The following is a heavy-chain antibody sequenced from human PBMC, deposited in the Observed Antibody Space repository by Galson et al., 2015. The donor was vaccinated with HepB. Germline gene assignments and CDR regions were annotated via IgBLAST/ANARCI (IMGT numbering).Heavy chain of an antibody. D-gene: IGHD5-24*01. Sequence: SVKVSCKASGYTFTNYAVNWVRQAPGQGLEWMGWINTNTGNPTYAQGFTGRFVFSLDTSASTAYLQISGLKAEDTAVYYCARRNGNYWFDFWGQGTLVTVSS. CDR3: ARRNGNYWFDF. CDR2: INTNTGNP. J-gene: IGHJ5*01. CDR1: GYTFTNYA. V-gene: IGHV7-4-1*02.